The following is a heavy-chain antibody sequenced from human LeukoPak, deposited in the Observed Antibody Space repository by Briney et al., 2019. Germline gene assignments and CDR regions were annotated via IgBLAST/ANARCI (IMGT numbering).Heavy chain of an antibody. J-gene: IGHJ4*02. CDR3: ARSYYDFWSGYSSFDY. D-gene: IGHD3-3*01. CDR2: IIPIFGTA. V-gene: IGHV1-69*13. Sequence: ASVKVSCKASGGTFSSYAISRVRQAPGQGLGWMGGIIPIFGTANYAQKFQGRVTITADESTSTAYMELSSLRSEDTAVYYCARSYYDFWSGYSSFDYWGQGTLVTVSS. CDR1: GGTFSSYA.